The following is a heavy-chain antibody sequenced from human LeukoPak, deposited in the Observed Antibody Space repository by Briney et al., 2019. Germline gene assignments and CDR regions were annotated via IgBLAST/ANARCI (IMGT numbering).Heavy chain of an antibody. CDR1: GGSLSSYY. Sequence: PSETLSLTCTVSGGSLSSYYWSWIRQPPGKGLEWIGYIYYSGSTNYNPSLKSRVTISVDTSKNQFSLKLSSVTAADTAVYYCARLRPYSSSWFGGYSYWYFDLWGRGTLVTVSS. J-gene: IGHJ2*01. CDR2: IYYSGST. D-gene: IGHD6-13*01. CDR3: ARLRPYSSSWFGGYSYWYFDL. V-gene: IGHV4-59*12.